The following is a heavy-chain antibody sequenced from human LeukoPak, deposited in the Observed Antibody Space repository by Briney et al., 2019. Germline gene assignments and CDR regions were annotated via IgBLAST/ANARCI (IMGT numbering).Heavy chain of an antibody. J-gene: IGHJ4*02. D-gene: IGHD3/OR15-3a*01. CDR2: IKQDGSEK. V-gene: IGHV3-7*01. CDR3: ARGAWTFDY. Sequence: PGGSLRLSCVASGFTFSSYWMSWVRQAPGKGLEWVANIKQDGSEKYYVDSVKGRFTISRDNAKNSLYLQMNSQRAEDTAVYYCARGAWTFDYWGQGTLVSVSS. CDR1: GFTFSSYW.